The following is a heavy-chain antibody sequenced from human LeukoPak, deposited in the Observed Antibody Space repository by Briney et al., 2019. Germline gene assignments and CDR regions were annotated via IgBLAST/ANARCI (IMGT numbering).Heavy chain of an antibody. D-gene: IGHD1-26*01. J-gene: IGHJ4*02. CDR1: GFTFSSYS. Sequence: GSLRLSCAASGFTFSSYSLHWVRQAPGKGLEYVSAISSNGGSTYYANSVKGRLIISRDNSKNTLYLQMGSLRAEDMAVYYCARSGGSPWAYYFDYWGQGTLVTVSS. CDR2: ISSNGGST. CDR3: ARSGGSPWAYYFDY. V-gene: IGHV3-64*01.